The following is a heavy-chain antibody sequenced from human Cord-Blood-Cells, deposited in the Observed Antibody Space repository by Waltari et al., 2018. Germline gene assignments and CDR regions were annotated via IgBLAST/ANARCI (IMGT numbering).Heavy chain of an antibody. CDR3: ARIAAAGYNWFDP. D-gene: IGHD6-13*01. V-gene: IGHV4-34*01. Sequence: QVQLQQWGAGLLKPSETLSLTCAVYGGSFSGYYWSWIRQPPGKGLEWIGEINHSGSTSCNPSLKSRVTRSVGPSKNQFSLKLSSVTAADTAVYYCARIAAAGYNWFDPWGQGTLVTVSS. CDR2: INHSGST. J-gene: IGHJ5*02. CDR1: GGSFSGYY.